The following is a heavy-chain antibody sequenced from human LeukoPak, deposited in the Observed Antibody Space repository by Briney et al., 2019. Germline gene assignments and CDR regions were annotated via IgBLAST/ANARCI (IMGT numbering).Heavy chain of an antibody. Sequence: NPSETLSLTCTVSNDSMNDYYWSWIRQPPGEGVEGIGYTHYSGSIIYNPSVKSRVTMSVDTSKNQFSLNLRSVTAADTAIYYCAGGKSDFGDYYYYYYTGVWGKGTTVIVSS. CDR3: AGGKSDFGDYYYYYYTGV. D-gene: IGHD4-17*01. CDR1: NDSMNDYY. CDR2: THYSGSI. V-gene: IGHV4-59*13. J-gene: IGHJ6*03.